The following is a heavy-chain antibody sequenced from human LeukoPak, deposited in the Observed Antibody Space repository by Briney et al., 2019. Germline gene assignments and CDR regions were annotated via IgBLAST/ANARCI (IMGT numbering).Heavy chain of an antibody. CDR3: ARADYGAGFDY. Sequence: PSETLSLTCAVYDGSFSGYSWSWIRQPPGKGLEWIGEINHSGSTNYNPSLKSRVTISLDTSKNQFSLKLSSVTAADTAVYYCARADYGAGFDYWGQGTLVTVSS. V-gene: IGHV4-34*01. J-gene: IGHJ4*02. CDR1: DGSFSGYS. CDR2: INHSGST. D-gene: IGHD4-17*01.